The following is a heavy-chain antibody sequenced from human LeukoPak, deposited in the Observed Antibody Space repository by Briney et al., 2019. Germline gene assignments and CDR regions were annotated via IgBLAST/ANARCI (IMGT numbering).Heavy chain of an antibody. V-gene: IGHV4-59*01. CDR1: GGSINGYY. J-gene: IGHJ5*02. CDR3: ARESVSNFDP. CDR2: IYYTGST. Sequence: PSETLSLTCTVSGGSINGYYWSWIRQSPGKGLESLGYIYYTGSTNYNPSLKSRVTMSVDTSRNQFFLRLSSVTAADTAVYYCARESVSNFDPWGQGTLVTVSS.